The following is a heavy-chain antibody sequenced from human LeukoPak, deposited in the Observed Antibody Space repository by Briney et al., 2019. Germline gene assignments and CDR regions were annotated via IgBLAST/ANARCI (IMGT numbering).Heavy chain of an antibody. CDR3: ARGYCSSTSCADAFDI. CDR1: GGSVSSGSYY. V-gene: IGHV4-61*01. J-gene: IGHJ3*02. Sequence: PSEALSLTCTVSGGSVSSGSYYWSWIRQPPGKGLEWIGYIYYSGSTNYNPSLKSRVTISVDTSKNQFSLELSSVTAADTAVYYCARGYCSSTSCADAFDIWGQGTMVTVSS. D-gene: IGHD2-2*01. CDR2: IYYSGST.